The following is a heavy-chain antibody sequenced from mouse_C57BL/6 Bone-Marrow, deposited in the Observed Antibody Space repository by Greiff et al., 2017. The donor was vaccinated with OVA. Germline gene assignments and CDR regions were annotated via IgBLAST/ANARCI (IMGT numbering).Heavy chain of an antibody. V-gene: IGHV1-64*01. CDR3: ARCDYDGWYFDG. Sequence: QVQLQQPGAELVKPGASVKLSCKASGYTFTSYWMHWVKQRPGQGLEWIGMIHPNSGSTNYNEKFKSKATLTVDKSYSTAYMQLSSLTSEDSAVYYCARCDYDGWYFDGWGTGTTVTVSS. J-gene: IGHJ1*03. D-gene: IGHD2-4*01. CDR2: IHPNSGST. CDR1: GYTFTSYW.